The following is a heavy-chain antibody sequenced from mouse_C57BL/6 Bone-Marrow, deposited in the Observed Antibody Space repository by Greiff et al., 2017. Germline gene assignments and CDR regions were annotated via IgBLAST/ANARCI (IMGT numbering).Heavy chain of an antibody. CDR3: ARGLTGFDYFDY. Sequence: VQLQQPGAELVKPGASVKLSCKASGYTFTSYWMHWVKQRPGQGLEWIGNINPSNGGTNYNEKFKSKATLTVDKSSSTAYMQLSSLTSEDSAVYYCARGLTGFDYFDYWGQGTTLTVSS. CDR1: GYTFTSYW. D-gene: IGHD4-1*01. J-gene: IGHJ2*01. V-gene: IGHV1-53*01. CDR2: INPSNGGT.